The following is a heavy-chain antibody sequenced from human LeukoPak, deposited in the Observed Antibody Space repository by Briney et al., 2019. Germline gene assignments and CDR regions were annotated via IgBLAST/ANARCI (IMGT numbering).Heavy chain of an antibody. CDR3: ARPGPTDIVVVPAAYYYYYGMDV. CDR1: GYTFTGYY. CDR2: INPNSGGT. V-gene: IGHV1-2*02. Sequence: VASVKVSCKASGYTFTGYYMHWVRQAPGQGLEWMGWINPNSGGTNYAQKFQGRVTMTRDTSISTAYMELSRLRSDDTAVYYCARPGPTDIVVVPAAYYYYYGMDVWGQGTTVTVSS. J-gene: IGHJ6*02. D-gene: IGHD2-2*01.